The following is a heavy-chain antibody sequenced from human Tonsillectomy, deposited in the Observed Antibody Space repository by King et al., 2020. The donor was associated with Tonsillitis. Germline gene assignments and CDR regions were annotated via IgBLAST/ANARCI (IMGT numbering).Heavy chain of an antibody. CDR3: ARGPRITMVRGAIDY. D-gene: IGHD3-10*01. J-gene: IGHJ4*02. CDR1: GGSFSGYY. CDR2: INHSGST. Sequence: HVQLQQWGAGLLKPSETLSLTCAVYGGSFSGYYWSWIRQPPGKGLEWIGEINHSGSTNYNPSLKSRVTISVDTSKNQFSLKLSSVTAADTAVYYCARGPRITMVRGAIDYWGQGTLVTVSS. V-gene: IGHV4-34*01.